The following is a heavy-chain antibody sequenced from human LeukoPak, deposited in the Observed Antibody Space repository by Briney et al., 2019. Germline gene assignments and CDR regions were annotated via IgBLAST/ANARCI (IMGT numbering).Heavy chain of an antibody. CDR3: AKGDVVPAAIFAFDI. J-gene: IGHJ3*02. V-gene: IGHV3-30*02. CDR2: IRYDGSNK. CDR1: GGTFSSYA. Sequence: SCKASGGTFSSYAISWVRQAPGKGLEWVAFIRYDGSNKYYADSVKGRFTISRDNSKNTLYLQMNSLRAEDTAVYYCAKGDVVPAAIFAFDIWGQGTMVTVSS. D-gene: IGHD2-2*01.